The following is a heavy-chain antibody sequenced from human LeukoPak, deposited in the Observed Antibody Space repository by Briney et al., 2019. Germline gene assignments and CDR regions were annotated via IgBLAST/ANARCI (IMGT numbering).Heavy chain of an antibody. CDR3: ARDSNISGWYGAYYYYYGMDV. J-gene: IGHJ6*02. D-gene: IGHD6-19*01. CDR1: GFTFSSYG. CDR2: ISSSGSTI. Sequence: PGGSLRLSCAASGFTFSSYGMNWVRQGPGNGLEWVSYISSSGSTIYYADSVMGRFTISRDNAKNSLYMQMNSLRAEDTAVYYCARDSNISGWYGAYYYYYGMDVWGQGTTVTVSS. V-gene: IGHV3-48*04.